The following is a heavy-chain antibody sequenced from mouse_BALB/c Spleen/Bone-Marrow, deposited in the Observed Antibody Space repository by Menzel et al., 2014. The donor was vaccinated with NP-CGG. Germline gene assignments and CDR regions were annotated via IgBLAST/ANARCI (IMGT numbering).Heavy chain of an antibody. D-gene: IGHD1-1*01. CDR2: IDPANGNT. Sequence: VQLQQSGTELVKPGASVKLSCTASGFNIKDTYMHWVKQRPEQGLEWIGRIDPANGNTKYDPKFQGKATITADTSSNTADLQLSSLTSKDTAVYYCAHGSTYGYFDYWGQGTTLTVSS. V-gene: IGHV14-3*02. CDR3: AHGSTYGYFDY. J-gene: IGHJ2*01. CDR1: GFNIKDTY.